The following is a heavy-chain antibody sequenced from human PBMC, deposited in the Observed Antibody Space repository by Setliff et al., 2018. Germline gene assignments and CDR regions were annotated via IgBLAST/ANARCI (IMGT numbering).Heavy chain of an antibody. CDR2: ITGSSSVI. Sequence: GGSLRLSCAASGFTFSIYSMNWVRQAPGRGLEWLSYITGSSSVIHYADSVKGRFTISRDNARNSLYLQINSLRAEDTAVYYCARISRLYTRSWDDYWGRGTLVTVSS. J-gene: IGHJ4*02. D-gene: IGHD6-13*01. V-gene: IGHV3-48*01. CDR1: GFTFSIYS. CDR3: ARISRLYTRSWDDY.